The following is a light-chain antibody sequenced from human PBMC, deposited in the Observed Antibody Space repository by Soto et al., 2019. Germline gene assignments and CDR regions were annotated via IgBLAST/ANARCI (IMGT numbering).Light chain of an antibody. Sequence: EIELTQSPVTLSLSPGEGATLSCRASQSVNTFLAWYQQKPGQTPRLLIYDTSNRATGIPARFSGSGSGTDFTLTISSLEPEDFAIYYCQQRAKWPRTFGGGTKVEIK. V-gene: IGKV3-11*01. CDR2: DTS. J-gene: IGKJ4*01. CDR3: QQRAKWPRT. CDR1: QSVNTF.